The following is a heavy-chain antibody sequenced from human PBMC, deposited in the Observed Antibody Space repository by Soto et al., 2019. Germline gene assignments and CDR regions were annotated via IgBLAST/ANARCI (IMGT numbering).Heavy chain of an antibody. Sequence: QVQLQESGPGLVKPSETLSLTCSVSGVSTSNHYWTWIRKPPGQGPEWIGCIYYRGTTNYNASFNSRVTISVDTSKNQFSLKLTSVTXADTXXYYXXXGXXXPYXXHEFDYWGQGILVTVSS. CDR3: XXGXXXPYXXHEFDY. CDR1: GVSTSNHY. V-gene: IGHV4-59*11. J-gene: IGHJ4*02. CDR2: IYYRGTT.